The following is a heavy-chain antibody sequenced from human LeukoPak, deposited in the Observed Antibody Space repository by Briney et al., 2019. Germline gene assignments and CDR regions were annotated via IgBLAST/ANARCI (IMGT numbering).Heavy chain of an antibody. CDR2: IYTSGST. J-gene: IGHJ3*02. CDR1: GGSISSYY. Sequence: SETLSLTCTVSGGSISSYYWSWIRQPAGKGLEWIGRIYTSGSTNYNPSLKSRVTISVDTSKNQFSLKLSSVTAADTALYYCARSLYYYGSDSFDIWGQGTMVTVSS. V-gene: IGHV4-4*07. CDR3: ARSLYYYGSDSFDI. D-gene: IGHD3-10*01.